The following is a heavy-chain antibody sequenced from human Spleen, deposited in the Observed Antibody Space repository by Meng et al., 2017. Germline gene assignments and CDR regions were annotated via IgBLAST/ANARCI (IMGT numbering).Heavy chain of an antibody. CDR3: TKNDFYCLGY. J-gene: IGHJ4*02. Sequence: QGPLQETGPGLVKPSGTLSLTCAVSGASISSDNWWSWVRQPPGKGLEWIGEIYHSGSTNYNPSLKRRITISVDKPKNQFSLTLSSVTAADTAVYYCTKNDFYCLGYWGQGTLVTVSS. D-gene: IGHD2-21*01. CDR1: GASISSDNW. CDR2: IYHSGST. V-gene: IGHV4-4*02.